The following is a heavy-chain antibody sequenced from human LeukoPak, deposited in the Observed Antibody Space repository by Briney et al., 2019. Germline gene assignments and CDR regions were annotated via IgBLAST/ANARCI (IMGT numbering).Heavy chain of an antibody. CDR2: MNPNNGNT. Sequence: ASVPVSCQASGYTFTSYEIHWVRPATGKGREGMGWMNPNNGNTGYAQKSQGRVTMTSNTSISTAYMELSSLRSEDSAVYSCARGFLWFGELLSSGYYGMDVWGQGTTVTVSS. V-gene: IGHV1-8*01. D-gene: IGHD3-10*01. CDR1: GYTFTSYE. J-gene: IGHJ6*02. CDR3: ARGFLWFGELLSSGYYGMDV.